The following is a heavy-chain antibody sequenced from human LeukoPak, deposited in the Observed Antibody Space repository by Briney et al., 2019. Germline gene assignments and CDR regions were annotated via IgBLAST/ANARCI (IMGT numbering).Heavy chain of an antibody. J-gene: IGHJ5*02. CDR3: TRDRGSGWFGGWFDP. CDR1: GFTFSWHW. CDR2: VNSDGSST. Sequence: GGSLRLSCEASGFTFSWHWVHWVRQAPGKGLEWVSRVNSDGSSTSYGDSVKGRFTIYRDRAKNTVSLQMNSLRPEDTAIYYCTRDRGSGWFGGWFDPWGQGTLVTVSS. D-gene: IGHD6-19*01. V-gene: IGHV3-74*01.